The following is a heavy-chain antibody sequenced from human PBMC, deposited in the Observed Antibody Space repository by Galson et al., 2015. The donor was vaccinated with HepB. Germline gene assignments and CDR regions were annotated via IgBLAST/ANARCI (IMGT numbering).Heavy chain of an antibody. V-gene: IGHV6-1*01. J-gene: IGHJ4*02. Sequence: CAISGDSVSSNTAAWNWIRQSPSRGLEWLGRTYYRSKWYNDYAESVKSRITINPDTSKNQFSLQLNSVTPEDTAVYYCARATRIVTDKLLDYWGQGTLVTVSS. CDR1: GDSVSSNTAA. D-gene: IGHD2-21*02. CDR2: TYYRSKWYN. CDR3: ARATRIVTDKLLDY.